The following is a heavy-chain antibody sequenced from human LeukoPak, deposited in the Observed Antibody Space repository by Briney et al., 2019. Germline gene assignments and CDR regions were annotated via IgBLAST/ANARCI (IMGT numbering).Heavy chain of an antibody. D-gene: IGHD6-13*01. Sequence: SETLSLTCTVSGYSISRGYYWGWIRQPPGKGLEWIDSIYHSGRTFYNPSLKSRVTISVDTSKNQFSLKLSSVTAADTAVYYCARGAGYSSSWYYFQHWGQGTLVTVSS. J-gene: IGHJ1*01. V-gene: IGHV4-38-2*02. CDR2: IYHSGRT. CDR1: GYSISRGYY. CDR3: ARGAGYSSSWYYFQH.